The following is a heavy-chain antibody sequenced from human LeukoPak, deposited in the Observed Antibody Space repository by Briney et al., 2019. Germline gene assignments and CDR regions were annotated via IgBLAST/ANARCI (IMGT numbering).Heavy chain of an antibody. J-gene: IGHJ3*02. CDR3: ASRWSMAAFDI. CDR2: INHSGST. V-gene: IGHV4-34*01. CDR1: GGSFSGYY. Sequence: SETLSLTCAVYGGSFSGYYWSRIRQPPGKGLEWVGEINHSGSTNHNPSLKSRVTISVDTSKNQFSLKLSSVTAADTAVYYCASRWSMAAFDIWGQGTMVTVSS. D-gene: IGHD1-26*01.